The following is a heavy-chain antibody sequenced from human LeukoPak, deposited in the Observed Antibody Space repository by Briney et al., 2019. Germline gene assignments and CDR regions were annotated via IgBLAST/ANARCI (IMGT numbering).Heavy chain of an antibody. CDR1: GFTFSSYW. Sequence: VESGGGVVQPGRSLRLSCAASGFTFSSYWMSWVRQAPGKGLEWVANIKQDGSEKYYVDSVKGRFTISRDNAKNSLYLQMNSLRAEDTAMYYCAKAPYYDIRGGMDVWGQGTTVTVSS. CDR3: AKAPYYDIRGGMDV. D-gene: IGHD3-9*01. V-gene: IGHV3-7*01. J-gene: IGHJ6*02. CDR2: IKQDGSEK.